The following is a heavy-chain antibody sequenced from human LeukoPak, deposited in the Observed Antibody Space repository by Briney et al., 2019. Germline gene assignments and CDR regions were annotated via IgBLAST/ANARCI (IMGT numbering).Heavy chain of an antibody. CDR3: ARGYGDYAG. V-gene: IGHV4-61*02. Sequence: SQTLSLTCTVSGGSFSSGSYYWSWIRQPAGKGLEWIGRIYTSGSTNYNPSLKSRVTISVDTSKNQFSLKLSSVTAADTAVYYCARGYGDYAGWGQGTLVTVSS. CDR1: GGSFSSGSYY. J-gene: IGHJ4*02. CDR2: IYTSGST. D-gene: IGHD4-17*01.